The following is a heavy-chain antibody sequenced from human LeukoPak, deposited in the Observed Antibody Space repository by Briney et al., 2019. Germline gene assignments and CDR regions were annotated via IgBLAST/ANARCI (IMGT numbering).Heavy chain of an antibody. CDR3: ARVLLPVWGTRKTVAGNYDYGMDV. D-gene: IGHD6-19*01. CDR1: GGSISSGGYY. J-gene: IGHJ6*02. CDR2: IYHSGST. V-gene: IGHV4-30-2*01. Sequence: SQTLSLTCTVSGGSISSGGYYWSWIRQPPGKGLEWIGYIYHSGSTYYNPSLKSRVTISVDRSKNQFSLKLSSVTAADTAVYYCARVLLPVWGTRKTVAGNYDYGMDVWGQGTTVTVSS.